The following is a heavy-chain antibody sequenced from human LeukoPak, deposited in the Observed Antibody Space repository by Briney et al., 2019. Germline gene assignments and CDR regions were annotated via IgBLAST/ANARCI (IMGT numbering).Heavy chain of an antibody. V-gene: IGHV3-23*01. D-gene: IGHD4-17*01. Sequence: PGGSLRLSCAASGFIFREYAMTWVRQAPGKGLEWVSSITASDYTTYADSVKGRFTISRDNSKNTLYLQMDSLRGDDPALYHCARDPNGDYIGAFDNWGQGTMVTVSS. CDR2: ITASDYTT. CDR1: GFIFREYA. J-gene: IGHJ3*02. CDR3: ARDPNGDYIGAFDN.